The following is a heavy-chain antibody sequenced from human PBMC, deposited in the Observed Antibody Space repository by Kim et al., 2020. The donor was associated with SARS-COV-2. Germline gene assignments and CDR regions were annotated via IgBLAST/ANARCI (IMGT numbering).Heavy chain of an antibody. CDR2: IYYSGST. J-gene: IGHJ4*02. V-gene: IGHV4-39*07. D-gene: IGHD3-16*02. CDR3: ARVLGYDYVWGSYRSDYFDY. Sequence: SETLSLTCTVSGGFISSSSYYWGWIRQPPGKGLEWIGSIYYSGSTYYNPSLKSRVTISVDTSKNQFSLKLSSVTAADTAVYYCARVLGYDYVWGSYRSDYFDYWGQGTLVTVST. CDR1: GGFISSSSYY.